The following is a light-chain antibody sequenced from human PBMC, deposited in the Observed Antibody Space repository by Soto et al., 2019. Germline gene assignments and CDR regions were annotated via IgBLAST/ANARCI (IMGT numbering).Light chain of an antibody. CDR3: CSYAGSSTYV. CDR2: EGS. J-gene: IGLJ1*01. Sequence: QSALTQPASVSGSPGQSITISCTGTSSDVGGYNLVSWYQQHPDKAPKLVIYEGSKRPSGVSNRFSDSKSGNTASLTISGLQAEAEADYYCCSYAGSSTYVFGTGTKVTVL. V-gene: IGLV2-23*01. CDR1: SSDVGGYNL.